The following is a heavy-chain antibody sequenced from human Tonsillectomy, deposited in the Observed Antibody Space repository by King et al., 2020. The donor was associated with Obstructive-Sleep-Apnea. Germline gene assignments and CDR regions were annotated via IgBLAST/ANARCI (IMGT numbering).Heavy chain of an antibody. CDR1: GGSFSGYY. J-gene: IGHJ4*02. D-gene: IGHD2-2*01. CDR2: INHSGST. Sequence: VQLQQWGAGLLKPSETLSLTCAVYGGSFSGYYWSWIRQPPGKGLEWIGEINHSGSTNYNPSLKSRVTISVDTSKNQFSLKLSSVTAADTAVYYCARVGYQLLDYWGQGTLVTVSS. CDR3: ARVGYQLLDY. V-gene: IGHV4-34*01.